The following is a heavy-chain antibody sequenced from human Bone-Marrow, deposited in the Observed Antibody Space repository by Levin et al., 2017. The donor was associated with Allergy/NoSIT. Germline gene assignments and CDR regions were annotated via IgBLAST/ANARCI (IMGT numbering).Heavy chain of an antibody. V-gene: IGHV3-48*04. D-gene: IGHD2-8*02. CDR2: ISGSGSPT. J-gene: IGHJ4*02. Sequence: GESLKISCAASGFTFETYGMNWVRQAPGKGLEWVSHISGSGSPTYYADPVKGRFTISRDNAKKSLYLQMSSLRVEDTAVYYCARGLYDFWGQGALVTVSS. CDR1: GFTFETYG. CDR3: ARGLYDF.